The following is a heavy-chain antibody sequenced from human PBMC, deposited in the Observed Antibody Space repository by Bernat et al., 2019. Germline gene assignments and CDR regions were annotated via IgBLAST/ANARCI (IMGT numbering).Heavy chain of an antibody. D-gene: IGHD3-10*01. Sequence: EVELVESGGDLIQPGGSLRLSCVASGFTFSNYNMNWVRQAPGKGLEWLAYISDNSNTIYYADSVKGRFTISRDNAENSLYLHMHSLGADDTAVYYCARVPGGNSGTSNFDFWGQGTLVTVSS. CDR2: ISDNSNTI. CDR1: GFTFSNYN. V-gene: IGHV3-48*01. CDR3: ARVPGGNSGTSNFDF. J-gene: IGHJ4*02.